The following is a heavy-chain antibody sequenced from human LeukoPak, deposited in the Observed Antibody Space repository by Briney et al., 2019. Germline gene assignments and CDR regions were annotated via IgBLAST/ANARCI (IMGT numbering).Heavy chain of an antibody. CDR1: GFTFSSYA. D-gene: IGHD1-26*01. Sequence: TGGSLRLSCAASGFTFSSYAMSWVRQAPGKGLEWVANIKQDGSEKYYVDSVKGRFTISRDNAKNSLYLQMNSLRAEDTAVYYCAREIVGATLYFDYWGQGTLVTVSS. V-gene: IGHV3-7*01. CDR3: AREIVGATLYFDY. CDR2: IKQDGSEK. J-gene: IGHJ4*02.